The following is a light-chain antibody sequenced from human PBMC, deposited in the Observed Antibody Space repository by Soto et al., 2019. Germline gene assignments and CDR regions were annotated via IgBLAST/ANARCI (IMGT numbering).Light chain of an antibody. CDR3: T. CDR2: TAS. V-gene: IGKV1-5*03. Sequence: DIQMTQSPSTLSASVGEGVTITCRASQNINNWLAWYQQKPRKVPKLLIYTASSLESGVPSRFSGSGSGTEFTLTISCLQPDDYSYSRGTFDQGTKVEIK. CDR1: QNINNW. J-gene: IGKJ1*01.